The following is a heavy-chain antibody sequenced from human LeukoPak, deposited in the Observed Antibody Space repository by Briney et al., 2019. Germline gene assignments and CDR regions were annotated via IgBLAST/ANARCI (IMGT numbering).Heavy chain of an antibody. CDR2: ISGSGAST. J-gene: IGHJ4*02. CDR1: GFTFSSYA. D-gene: IGHD3-22*01. V-gene: IGHV3-23*01. Sequence: GGSLRLSCAASGFTFSSYAMSWVRQAPGKGLEWVSAISGSGASTYYADSVKGRFTISRDNSKNTLYLQMNSLRAEETAVYYCVKDDLDYYDSSGYYPDFWGQGTLVTVSS. CDR3: VKDDLDYYDSSGYYPDF.